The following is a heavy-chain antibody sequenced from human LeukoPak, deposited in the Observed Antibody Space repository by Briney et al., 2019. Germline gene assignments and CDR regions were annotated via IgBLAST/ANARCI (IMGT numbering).Heavy chain of an antibody. Sequence: SETLSLTCAVYGGSFSGYYWSWIRQPPGKGLEWVGEINHSGSTNYNPSLKGRFTISVDTSKNQFSLKLSSVTAADTAVYYCARGRGGSGWYMARNWFDPWGQGTLVTVSS. V-gene: IGHV4-34*01. D-gene: IGHD6-19*01. CDR3: ARGRGGSGWYMARNWFDP. CDR1: GGSFSGYY. CDR2: INHSGST. J-gene: IGHJ5*02.